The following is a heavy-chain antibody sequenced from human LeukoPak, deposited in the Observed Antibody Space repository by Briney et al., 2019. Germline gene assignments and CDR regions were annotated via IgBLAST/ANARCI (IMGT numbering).Heavy chain of an antibody. CDR1: GYTFTNYG. V-gene: IGHV1-18*04. Sequence: ASVKVSCKASGYTFTNYGLSWVRQAPGQGLEWMGWINVYNGKTNYAQKFQGRVTMTTDTSTSTACMELRSLRSDDTALYYCARAAYSSGWPVLIPYYFDYWSQGTLVTVSS. J-gene: IGHJ4*02. CDR3: ARAAYSSGWPVLIPYYFDY. CDR2: INVYNGKT. D-gene: IGHD6-19*01.